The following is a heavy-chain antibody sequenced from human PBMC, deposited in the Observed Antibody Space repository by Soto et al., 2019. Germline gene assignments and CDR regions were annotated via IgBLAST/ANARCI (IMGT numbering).Heavy chain of an antibody. D-gene: IGHD3-10*01. Sequence: GGSLRLSCAASGFTFSSYAMSWVRQAPGKGLEWVSAISGSGGSTYYADSVKGRFTISRDNSKNTLYLQMNSLRAEDTAVYYCATAHYYGSGSKYYFDYWGQGTLVTVSS. V-gene: IGHV3-23*01. J-gene: IGHJ4*02. CDR3: ATAHYYGSGSKYYFDY. CDR1: GFTFSSYA. CDR2: ISGSGGST.